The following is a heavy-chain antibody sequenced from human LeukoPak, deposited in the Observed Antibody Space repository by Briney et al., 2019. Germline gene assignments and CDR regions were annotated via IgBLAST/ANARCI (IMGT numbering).Heavy chain of an antibody. CDR2: ISGSGGST. CDR1: GFTFSSYA. D-gene: IGHD2-21*02. Sequence: GGSLRLSCAASGFTFSSYAMSWVRQARGKGLEWVSAISGSGGSTYYADSVKGRFTISRDNSKNTLYLQMNSLRAKDTAVYYCARATDCGGDCRELDYWGQGTLVTVSS. V-gene: IGHV3-23*01. CDR3: ARATDCGGDCRELDY. J-gene: IGHJ4*02.